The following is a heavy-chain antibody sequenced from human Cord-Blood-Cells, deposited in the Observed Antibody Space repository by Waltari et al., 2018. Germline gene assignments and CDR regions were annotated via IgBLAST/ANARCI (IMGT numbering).Heavy chain of an antibody. CDR2: IYSGGST. CDR3: ARSIGAGLGWFDP. CDR1: GFTVSSNY. Sequence: EVQLVESGGCLIQPGGSLSLSCAASGFTVSSNYMRWVRQAPGKGLEWVSVIYSGGSTYSADSVKGRFTISRDNSKTTLYLQMNSLRAEDTAVYYCARSIGAGLGWFDPWGQGTLVTVSS. V-gene: IGHV3-53*01. J-gene: IGHJ5*02. D-gene: IGHD3-10*01.